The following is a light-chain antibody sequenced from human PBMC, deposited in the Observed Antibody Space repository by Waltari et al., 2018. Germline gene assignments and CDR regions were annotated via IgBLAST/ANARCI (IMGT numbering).Light chain of an antibody. CDR2: EAS. J-gene: IGKJ1*01. CDR1: QSIGGW. CDR3: QQYHSYPRT. Sequence: DIHMTQSPSTLSASVGDRVTIRFRASQSIGGWLAWYPQKPVKAPELLIYEASSLQSGVPSRFSGSGSGTEFILTIGSLQPDDFATYYCQQYHSYPRTFGQGTKVEI. V-gene: IGKV1-5*03.